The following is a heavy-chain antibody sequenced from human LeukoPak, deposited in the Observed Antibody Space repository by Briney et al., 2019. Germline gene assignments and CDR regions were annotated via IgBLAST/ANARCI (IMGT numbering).Heavy chain of an antibody. CDR1: GYTFTSYD. CDR3: ARSLASYYYDSSGYYWFDY. CDR2: MNPNSGNT. J-gene: IGHJ4*02. V-gene: IGHV1-8*01. Sequence: ASVKVSCKASGYTFTSYDINWVRQATGQGLEWMGWMNPNSGNTGYAQKFQGRATMTSNTSISTAYMELSSLRSEDTAVYYGARSLASYYYDSSGYYWFDYWGQGTLVTVSS. D-gene: IGHD3-22*01.